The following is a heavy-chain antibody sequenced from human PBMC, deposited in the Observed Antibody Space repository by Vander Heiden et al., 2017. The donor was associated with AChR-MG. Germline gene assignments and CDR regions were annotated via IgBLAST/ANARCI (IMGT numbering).Heavy chain of an antibody. D-gene: IGHD3-9*01. J-gene: IGHJ4*02. CDR3: AASPGFYKCCNY. CDR1: GFTFTRYS. Sequence: EVQLVESGGGLVKPGGSLRLSCVASGFTFTRYSMNWVRQAPGKGLEWVSSISSSGSNIYADSMKGRFTISRDNAENSMYLQMHSLRAEDTAVYFCAASPGFYKCCNYWGQGTLGTVSS. CDR2: ISSSGSNI. V-gene: IGHV3-21*01.